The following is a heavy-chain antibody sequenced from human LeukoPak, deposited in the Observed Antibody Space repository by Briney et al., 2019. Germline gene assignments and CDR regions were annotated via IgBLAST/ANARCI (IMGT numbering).Heavy chain of an antibody. J-gene: IGHJ4*02. CDR3: ARDNGAKQFDY. V-gene: IGHV3-30*03. CDR2: ISYDGSNK. Sequence: GGSLRLSCAASGFTFSSYSMNWVRQAPGKGLEWVAVISYDGSNKYYADSVKGRFTISRDNSKNSLYLQMNSLSAEDTAVYYCARDNGAKQFDYWGQGTLVIVSA. CDR1: GFTFSSYS. D-gene: IGHD2-8*01.